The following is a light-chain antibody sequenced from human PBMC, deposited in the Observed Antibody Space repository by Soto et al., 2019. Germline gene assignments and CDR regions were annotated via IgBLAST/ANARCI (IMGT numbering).Light chain of an antibody. J-gene: IGKJ4*01. CDR3: QQYGTSPLT. V-gene: IGKV3-20*01. Sequence: EIVLTQSPAALSLSPGERATLSCRASQSVSSYLAWYQQRRGLPPRLLIYGASGRATGIPDRFSGSGSGTDFTLTITSLEPEDFAVYYCQQYGTSPLTFGGGTKVDIK. CDR1: QSVSSY. CDR2: GAS.